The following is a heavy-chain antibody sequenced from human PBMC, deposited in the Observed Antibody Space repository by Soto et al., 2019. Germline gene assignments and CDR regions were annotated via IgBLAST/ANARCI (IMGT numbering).Heavy chain of an antibody. CDR2: IHYSGST. Sequence: QLQLQESGPGLVKPSETLSVTCSVSGGSIISGSHYWGWIRQPPGKGLEWLGSIHYSGSTYDNPSLKSRVSLSVDTSKNQFTLNLSSLTAADTAVYYCTSQLLVLYAPSWFDPWGQGTLVTVSS. J-gene: IGHJ5*02. D-gene: IGHD3-16*01. CDR3: TSQLLVLYAPSWFDP. CDR1: GGSIISGSHY. V-gene: IGHV4-39*01.